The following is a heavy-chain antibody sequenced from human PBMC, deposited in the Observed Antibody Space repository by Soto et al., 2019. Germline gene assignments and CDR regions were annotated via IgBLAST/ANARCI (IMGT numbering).Heavy chain of an antibody. CDR2: IIPIFGTA. J-gene: IGHJ6*02. CDR3: ARSQGGSSSLAIYYYYYYGMDV. D-gene: IGHD2-15*01. CDR1: GGTFSSYA. V-gene: IGHV1-69*01. Sequence: QVQLVQSGAEVKKPGSSVKVSCKAPGGTFSSYAISWVRQAPGQGLEWMGGIIPIFGTAKYAQKLQGRVTITADESTSTGYMELSSLRSEDTAVYYCARSQGGSSSLAIYYYYYYGMDVWGQGTTVTVSS.